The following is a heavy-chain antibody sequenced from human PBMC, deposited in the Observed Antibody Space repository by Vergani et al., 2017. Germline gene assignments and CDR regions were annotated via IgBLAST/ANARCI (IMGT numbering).Heavy chain of an antibody. CDR3: ASFYDYVWGSYGNYFDY. J-gene: IGHJ4*02. CDR2: ISGGST. V-gene: IGHV3-38-3*01. Sequence: EVQLVESRGVLVQPGGSLRLSCAASGFTVSSNEMSWVRQAPGKGLEWVSSISGGSTYYADSRKGRFTISRDNSKNTLHLQMNSLRAEDTAVYYCASFYDYVWGSYGNYFDYWGQGTLVTVSS. D-gene: IGHD3-16*01. CDR1: GFTVSSNE.